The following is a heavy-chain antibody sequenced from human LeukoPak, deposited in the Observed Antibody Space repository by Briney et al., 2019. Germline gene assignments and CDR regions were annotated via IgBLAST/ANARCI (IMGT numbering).Heavy chain of an antibody. J-gene: IGHJ3*02. Sequence: GGSLRLSCAASGFTFSSYWMSWVRQAPGKGLEWVANIKQEGSEKYYVDSVKGRFTISRDNAKNSLYLLMNSLRAEDTAVYYCARESDSSGFGAFDIWGQGTMVTVSS. CDR3: ARESDSSGFGAFDI. D-gene: IGHD3-22*01. V-gene: IGHV3-7*04. CDR1: GFTFSSYW. CDR2: IKQEGSEK.